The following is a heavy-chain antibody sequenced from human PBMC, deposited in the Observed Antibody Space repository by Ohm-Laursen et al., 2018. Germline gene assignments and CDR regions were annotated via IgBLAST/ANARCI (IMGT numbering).Heavy chain of an antibody. CDR3: AKGPYSYGLDY. Sequence: GSLRLSCAASGFTFSIYAMSWVRQAPGKGLEWLSTISGSAGTTYYADSVKGRFTISRDNSKNTLYLQMDSLRDEDTAVYYCAKGPYSYGLDYWGQGTLVTVSS. D-gene: IGHD5-18*01. V-gene: IGHV3-23*01. J-gene: IGHJ4*02. CDR2: ISGSAGTT. CDR1: GFTFSIYA.